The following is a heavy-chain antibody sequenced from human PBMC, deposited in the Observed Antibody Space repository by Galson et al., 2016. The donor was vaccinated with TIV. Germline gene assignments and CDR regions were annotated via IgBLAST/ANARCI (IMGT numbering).Heavy chain of an antibody. V-gene: IGHV1-18*01. J-gene: IGHJ4*02. CDR2: ISVYKGVT. D-gene: IGHD3-10*01. Sequence: SVKVYCKASGYTFTRYSISWVRQAPGQGLEWMGWISVYKGVTNSIQKVQGRVTMTINTFTGTAYMELRSLRSDDTALYYCARDPRHTYGRFDYWGQGTLVTVSA. CDR1: GYTFTRYS. CDR3: ARDPRHTYGRFDY.